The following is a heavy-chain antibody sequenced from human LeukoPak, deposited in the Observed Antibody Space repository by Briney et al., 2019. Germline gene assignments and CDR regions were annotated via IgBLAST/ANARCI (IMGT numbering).Heavy chain of an antibody. J-gene: IGHJ5*02. Sequence: GGSLRLSCAASGFSFSNHGMHWVRQAPGKRLEWVAVIWDDGNNKRYANSVNGRLTISRDNSENTLYLQMNGLTAEDTAMYYCARDSYQDYYGRFDPWGQGTLVTVSS. CDR1: GFSFSNHG. CDR2: IWDDGNNK. V-gene: IGHV3-33*01. CDR3: ARDSYQDYYGRFDP. D-gene: IGHD3-10*01.